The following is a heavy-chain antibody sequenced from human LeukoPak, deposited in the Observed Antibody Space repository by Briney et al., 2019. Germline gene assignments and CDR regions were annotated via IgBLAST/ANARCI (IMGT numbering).Heavy chain of an antibody. D-gene: IGHD2-2*01. CDR3: ARDRDIVVVPAAIQYYYYYMDV. J-gene: IGHJ6*03. CDR2: INSDGSST. CDR1: GFTFSNYA. Sequence: GSLRLSCAASGFTFSNYAMGWVRQTGKGLEWVSGINSDGSSTSYADSVKGRFTISRDNSKNTLYLQMNSLRSEDTAVYYCARDRDIVVVPAAIQYYYYYMDVWGKGTTVTVSS. V-gene: IGHV3-23*01.